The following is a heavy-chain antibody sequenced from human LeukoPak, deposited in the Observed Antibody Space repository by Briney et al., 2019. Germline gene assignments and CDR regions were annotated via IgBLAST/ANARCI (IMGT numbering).Heavy chain of an antibody. CDR1: GGSISEYY. CDR3: ARPLGNGYSYWYFDL. CDR2: IYYSGST. Sequence: SETLSLTCTVPGGSISEYYWSWIRQPPGKGLDWLAHIYYSGSTRNNPSLQSRVTISIDTSKNQISLKLSSVTAADTAVYYCARPLGNGYSYWYFDLWGRGTLVTVSS. V-gene: IGHV4-59*01. D-gene: IGHD3-22*01. J-gene: IGHJ2*01.